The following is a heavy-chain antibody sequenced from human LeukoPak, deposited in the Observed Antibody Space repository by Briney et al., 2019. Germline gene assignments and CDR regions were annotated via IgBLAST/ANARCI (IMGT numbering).Heavy chain of an antibody. CDR2: ISGSGGST. V-gene: IGHV3-23*01. CDR3: AKDSPGIAARPDFDY. J-gene: IGHJ4*02. D-gene: IGHD6-6*01. Sequence: SGGSLRLSCAASGFTFSSYAMSWVRQAPGKGLEWVSAISGSGGSTYYADSVKGRFTIPRDNSKNTLYLQMNSLRAEDTAVYYCAKDSPGIAARPDFDYWGQGTLVTVSS. CDR1: GFTFSSYA.